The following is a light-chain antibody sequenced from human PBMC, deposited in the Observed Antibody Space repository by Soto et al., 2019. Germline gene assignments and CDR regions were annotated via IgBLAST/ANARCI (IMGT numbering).Light chain of an antibody. CDR1: QSLSSSY. CDR2: GAS. Sequence: EIVLTQSPGTLSLSPGERATLSCRASQSLSSSYLAWYQQKPGQAPRLLIYGASSRATGIPDRFSGSVSGTDFTLTISKLEPEDFAVYYCQQYGRPPRGFGPGTKVDIK. CDR3: QQYGRPPRG. J-gene: IGKJ3*01. V-gene: IGKV3-20*01.